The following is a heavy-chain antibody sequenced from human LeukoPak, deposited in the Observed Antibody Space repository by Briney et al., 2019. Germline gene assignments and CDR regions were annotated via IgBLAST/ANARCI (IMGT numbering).Heavy chain of an antibody. Sequence: GGSLRLSCAASGFTFSSYSMNWVRQAPGKGLEWVSSISSSSSYIYYADSVKGRFTISRDNAKNSLYLQMNSLRAEDTAVYHCARDRNPESIAVAGKDYWGQGTLVTVSS. J-gene: IGHJ4*02. CDR2: ISSSSSYI. V-gene: IGHV3-21*01. CDR1: GFTFSSYS. D-gene: IGHD6-19*01. CDR3: ARDRNPESIAVAGKDY.